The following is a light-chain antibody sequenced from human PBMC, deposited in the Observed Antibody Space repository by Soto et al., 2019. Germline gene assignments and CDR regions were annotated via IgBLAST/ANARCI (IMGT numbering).Light chain of an antibody. CDR1: QSVSSSY. CDR3: QQYGSSPWLT. J-gene: IGKJ4*01. CDR2: GAS. V-gene: IGKV3-20*01. Sequence: EIVLTQSPGTLSLSPGERATLSCRASQSVSSSYLAWYQQKPGQAPRLLIYGASSRATGIPDRLSGSGSGTAFTLTISRLETEDFAVYYCQQYGSSPWLTFGGGTKVEIK.